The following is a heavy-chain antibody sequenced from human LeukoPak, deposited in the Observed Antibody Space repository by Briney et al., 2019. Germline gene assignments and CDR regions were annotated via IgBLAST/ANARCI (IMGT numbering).Heavy chain of an antibody. CDR3: TREGVFAPDGSGYHRDAFDI. CDR1: GDSFSNYV. J-gene: IGHJ3*02. CDR2: IIPVLDVS. Sequence: SVKVSCKASGDSFSNYVITWVRQAPGQGLEWMGRIIPVLDVSNFAQKFQGRVTITADKSTNTAHMELSRLESGDTAVYYCTREGVFAPDGSGYHRDAFDIWGQGTVVIVSS. V-gene: IGHV1-69*04. D-gene: IGHD3-22*01.